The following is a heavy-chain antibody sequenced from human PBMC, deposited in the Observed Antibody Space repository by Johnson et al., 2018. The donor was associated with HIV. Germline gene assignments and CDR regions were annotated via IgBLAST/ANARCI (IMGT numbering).Heavy chain of an antibody. CDR1: GFTFDDYG. J-gene: IGHJ3*02. CDR2: INWNGGST. V-gene: IGHV3-20*04. Sequence: VQLVESGGGLVKPGGSLRLSCAASGFTFDDYGMSWVRQAPGKGLEWVSGINWNGGSTGYADSVKGRFTISRDNAKNSLYLQMNSLRAEDTALYYCARAISAFGGVSAFDIWGQGTMVTVSS. D-gene: IGHD3-10*01. CDR3: ARAISAFGGVSAFDI.